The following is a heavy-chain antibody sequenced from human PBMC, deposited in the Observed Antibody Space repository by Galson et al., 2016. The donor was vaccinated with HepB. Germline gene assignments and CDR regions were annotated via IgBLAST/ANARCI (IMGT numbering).Heavy chain of an antibody. Sequence: SVKVSCKASGYIFTHYYMHWVRQAPGQGLEWMGMINPSSGNADYAQNFRDSVTLTRDTTTSTAYMELSSLGSGDTAVYYCTRGMTGHVDGFDYWGQGTPVTVSS. CDR3: TRGMTGHVDGFDY. D-gene: IGHD3-9*01. V-gene: IGHV1-46*03. CDR2: INPSSGNA. J-gene: IGHJ4*02. CDR1: GYIFTHYY.